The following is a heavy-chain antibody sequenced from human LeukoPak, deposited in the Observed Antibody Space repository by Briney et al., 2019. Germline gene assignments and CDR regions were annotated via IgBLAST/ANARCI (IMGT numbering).Heavy chain of an antibody. CDR3: ARGERSRYQLLLGGRVYYMDV. J-gene: IGHJ6*03. CDR1: GYTFSSYD. V-gene: IGHV1-8*03. D-gene: IGHD2-2*01. Sequence: ASVKVSCKASGYTFSSYDINWVRQAPGQGLEWMGWMNPNSGDTGYTQKFQGRVTITLNTSISTAYMELSSLRSDDTAIYYCARGERSRYQLLLGGRVYYMDVWGEGTTVTVS. CDR2: MNPNSGDT.